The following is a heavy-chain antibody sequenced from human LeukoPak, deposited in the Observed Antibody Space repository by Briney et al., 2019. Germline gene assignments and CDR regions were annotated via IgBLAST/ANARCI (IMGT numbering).Heavy chain of an antibody. CDR3: ACSSGYYFDGVDY. Sequence: SETLSLTCAVSGGSISSGGYSWSWIRQPPGKGLEWIGYIYHSGSTYYNPSLKSRVTISVDRSKNQFSLKLSSVTVADTAVYYCACSSGYYFDGVDYWGQGTLVTVSS. CDR1: GGSISSGGYS. CDR2: IYHSGST. J-gene: IGHJ4*02. D-gene: IGHD3-22*01. V-gene: IGHV4-30-2*01.